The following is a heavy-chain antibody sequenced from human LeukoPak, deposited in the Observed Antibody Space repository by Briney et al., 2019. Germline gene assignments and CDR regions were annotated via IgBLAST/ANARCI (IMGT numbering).Heavy chain of an antibody. V-gene: IGHV4-34*01. CDR1: GGSISSYY. CDR3: ATDGFSGYQRGYYFDY. CDR2: INHSGST. Sequence: SETLSLTCTVSGGSISSYYWSWIRQPPGKGLEWIGEINHSGSTNYNPSLKSRVTISVDTSKNQFSLKLSSVTAADTAVYYCATDGFSGYQRGYYFDYWGQGTLVTVSS. J-gene: IGHJ4*02. D-gene: IGHD3-22*01.